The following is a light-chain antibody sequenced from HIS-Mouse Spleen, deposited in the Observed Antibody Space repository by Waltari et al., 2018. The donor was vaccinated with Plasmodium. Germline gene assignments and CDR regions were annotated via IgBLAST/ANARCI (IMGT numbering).Light chain of an antibody. J-gene: IGKJ2*01. V-gene: IGKV1-5*03. Sequence: DIQMTQSPSTLSASVGDRVTITCRASQSISSWLAWYQQKPGKAPKLLIYKASSLESGVPSRFSGSGSGTEFTLTISSLQPDEFATYYCQQYNSYLLYTFGQGTKLEIK. CDR3: QQYNSYLLYT. CDR1: QSISSW. CDR2: KAS.